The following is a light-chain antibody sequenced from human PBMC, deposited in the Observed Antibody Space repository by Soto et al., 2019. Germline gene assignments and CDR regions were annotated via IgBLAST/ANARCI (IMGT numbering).Light chain of an antibody. CDR2: DAS. Sequence: DIQMTQSPSSLSAAVGDRVTITCQGSQDIKNYLNWYQQKSGKAPKLLIYDASDLETGVPSRFSGSGSGTDFTFTINSLQPEDIATYYCQQYDNLPLTFGGGTKV. V-gene: IGKV1-33*01. J-gene: IGKJ4*01. CDR3: QQYDNLPLT. CDR1: QDIKNY.